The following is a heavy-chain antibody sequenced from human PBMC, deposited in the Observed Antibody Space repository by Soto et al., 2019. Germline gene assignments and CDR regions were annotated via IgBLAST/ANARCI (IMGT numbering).Heavy chain of an antibody. V-gene: IGHV1-3*01. Sequence: QVQLVQSGAEVKKPGASVKVSCKASGYTFTSYAMHWVRQAPGQRLEWMGWINAGNGNTKYSQKFQGRVTITRDTSASTAYMELSSLRSEDTAVYYCARDPRDGVVNLFDYWGQGTLVTVSS. CDR2: INAGNGNT. D-gene: IGHD3-3*01. J-gene: IGHJ4*02. CDR3: ARDPRDGVVNLFDY. CDR1: GYTFTSYA.